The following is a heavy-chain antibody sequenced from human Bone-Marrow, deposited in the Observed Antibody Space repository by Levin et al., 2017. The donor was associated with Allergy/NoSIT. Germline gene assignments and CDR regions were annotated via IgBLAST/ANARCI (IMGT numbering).Heavy chain of an antibody. CDR2: ISSSSSYI. CDR1: GFTFSSYS. CDR3: ARDGESSSWYGDYYYYYMDV. J-gene: IGHJ6*03. V-gene: IGHV3-21*01. D-gene: IGHD6-13*01. Sequence: GGSLRLSCAASGFTFSSYSMNWVRQAPGKGLEWVSSISSSSSYIYYADSVKGRFTISRDNAKNSLYLQMNSLRAEDTAVYYCARDGESSSWYGDYYYYYMDVWGKGTTVTVSS.